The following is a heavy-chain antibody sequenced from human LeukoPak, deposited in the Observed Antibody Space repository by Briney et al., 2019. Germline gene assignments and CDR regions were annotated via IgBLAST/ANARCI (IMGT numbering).Heavy chain of an antibody. CDR2: ITASDGRT. CDR3: ARDRRFPDDVFDI. D-gene: IGHD2-21*01. V-gene: IGHV3-23*01. J-gene: IGHJ3*02. CDR1: GFSFSSYA. Sequence: PWGSLRLSCAASGFSFSSYAMSWVRQAPGKGLEWVSYITASDGRTWYPDSVKGRLTISRDNSKNMLYLQMNSLRAEDTAVYYCARDRRFPDDVFDIWGQGTMVTVSS.